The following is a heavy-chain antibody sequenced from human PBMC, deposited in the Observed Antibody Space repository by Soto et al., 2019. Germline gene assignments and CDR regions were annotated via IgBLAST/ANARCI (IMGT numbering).Heavy chain of an antibody. V-gene: IGHV1-18*04. Sequence: QVQLVQSGPDLKRPGASMKVSCKASGYTFTSYGISWVRQAPGQGLEWMAWISPLKGRTQYSQKAHGRATLSTDTSSHSAYMEMTTLRVHDTDVYYCAMDYGDRPEFYKHWGQGTLVTVS. CDR2: ISPLKGRT. CDR3: AMDYGDRPEFYKH. J-gene: IGHJ1*01. D-gene: IGHD4-17*01. CDR1: GYTFTSYG.